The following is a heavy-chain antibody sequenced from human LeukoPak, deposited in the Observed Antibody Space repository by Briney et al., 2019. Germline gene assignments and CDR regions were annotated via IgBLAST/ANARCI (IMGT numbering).Heavy chain of an antibody. CDR3: ARAGSGRSPDWFDP. CDR1: GFTFSSYE. D-gene: IGHD1-26*01. CDR2: ISSSGGTI. Sequence: AGGSLRLSCAASGFTFSSYEMNWVRQAPGKGLEWVSYISSSGGTIYYADSVKGRFTISRDNAKNSLYLQMNSLRAEDTAVYYCARAGSGRSPDWFDPWGQGTLVTVSS. V-gene: IGHV3-48*03. J-gene: IGHJ5*02.